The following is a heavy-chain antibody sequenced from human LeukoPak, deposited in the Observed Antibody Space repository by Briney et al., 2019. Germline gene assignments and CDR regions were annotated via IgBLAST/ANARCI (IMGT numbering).Heavy chain of an antibody. CDR1: GFTFSSYG. D-gene: IGHD3-22*01. Sequence: GRSLRLSCAASGFTFSSYGMHWVRQAPGKGLEWVAFIRYDGSNKYYADSVKGRFTISRDNSKNTLYLQMNSLRAEDTAVYYCAKDREYYYDSSAFDYWGQGTLVTVSS. J-gene: IGHJ4*02. CDR3: AKDREYYYDSSAFDY. CDR2: IRYDGSNK. V-gene: IGHV3-30*02.